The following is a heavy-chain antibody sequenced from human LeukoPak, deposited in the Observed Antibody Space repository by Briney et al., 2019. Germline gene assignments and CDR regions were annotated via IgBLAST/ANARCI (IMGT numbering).Heavy chain of an antibody. Sequence: GGSLRLSCAASGFTFSSYAMSWVRQAPGKGLEWVSAISGSGGGTYYADSVKGWFTISRDNSKNTLYLQMNSLRAEDTAVYYCAKFCRDYYDSSGSRAFDIWGQGTMVTVSS. D-gene: IGHD3-22*01. CDR1: GFTFSSYA. J-gene: IGHJ3*02. CDR3: AKFCRDYYDSSGSRAFDI. CDR2: ISGSGGGT. V-gene: IGHV3-23*01.